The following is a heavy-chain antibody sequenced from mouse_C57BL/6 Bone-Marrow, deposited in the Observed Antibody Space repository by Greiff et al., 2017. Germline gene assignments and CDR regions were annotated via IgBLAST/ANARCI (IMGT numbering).Heavy chain of an antibody. J-gene: IGHJ2*01. CDR1: GFNIQDYY. Sequence: VQLQQSGAELVKPGASVTLSCTASGFNIQDYYMHWVKQRTEPGLEWIGRIDPEAGETKYAPKFQGKATITADTSSNTAYLQLSSLTSEDTAVYYCARVRQLMGYWGQGTTLTVSS. D-gene: IGHD3-2*02. CDR3: ARVRQLMGY. V-gene: IGHV14-2*01. CDR2: IDPEAGET.